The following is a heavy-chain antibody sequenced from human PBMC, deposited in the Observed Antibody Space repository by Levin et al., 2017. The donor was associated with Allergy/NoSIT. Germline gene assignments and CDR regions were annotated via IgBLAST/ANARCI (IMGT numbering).Heavy chain of an antibody. Sequence: SQTLSLTCTVSGGSISSYYWSWIRQPPGKGLEWIGYIYYSGSTNYNPSLKSRVTISVDTSKNQFSLKLSSVTAADTAVYYCARGQPIAAAWNDYWGQGTLVTVSS. CDR3: ARGQPIAAAWNDY. V-gene: IGHV4-59*01. J-gene: IGHJ4*02. CDR1: GGSISSYY. D-gene: IGHD6-13*01. CDR2: IYYSGST.